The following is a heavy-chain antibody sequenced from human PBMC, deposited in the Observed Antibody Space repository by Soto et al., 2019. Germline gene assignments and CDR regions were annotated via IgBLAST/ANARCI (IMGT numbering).Heavy chain of an antibody. CDR1: GGTFSSYA. CDR3: ARTRHSRSLTGYYYYYGMDV. Sequence: QVQLVQSGAEVKKPGSSVKVSCKASGGTFSSYAISWVRQAPGQGLEWMGGIIPIFGTANYAQKFQGRVTLTAYESTSTAYMWLSSLRSEDTAVYYCARTRHSRSLTGYYYYYGMDVWGQGTTVTVSS. CDR2: IIPIFGTA. J-gene: IGHJ6*02. D-gene: IGHD3-9*01. V-gene: IGHV1-69*01.